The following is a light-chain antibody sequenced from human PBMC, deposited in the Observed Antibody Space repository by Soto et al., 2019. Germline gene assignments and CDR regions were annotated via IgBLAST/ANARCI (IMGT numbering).Light chain of an antibody. V-gene: IGKV1-27*01. CDR3: QEYNRAPRVT. Sequence: DIQMTQSPSSLSASVGDRVTITCRASQGISNYLAWYQQKPGKVPKLLIYVASTLQSGVPSRFSGSGSGTDFTLTISSLHPEDVATYYCQEYNRAPRVTFGPGTKVDIK. CDR1: QGISNY. CDR2: VAS. J-gene: IGKJ3*01.